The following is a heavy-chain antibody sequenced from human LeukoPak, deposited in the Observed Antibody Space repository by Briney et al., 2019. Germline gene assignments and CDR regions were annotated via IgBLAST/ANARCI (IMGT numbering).Heavy chain of an antibody. Sequence: SETLSLTCAVSGASISSSNWWSWVRQPPVKGLEWIGEIYHSGSTNYNPSLKSRVTISVDKSKNQFSLKLSSVTAADTAVYYCARGRVVVAATYLNWFDPWGQGTLVTVSS. V-gene: IGHV4-4*02. CDR2: IYHSGST. CDR1: GASISSSNW. CDR3: ARGRVVVAATYLNWFDP. D-gene: IGHD2-15*01. J-gene: IGHJ5*02.